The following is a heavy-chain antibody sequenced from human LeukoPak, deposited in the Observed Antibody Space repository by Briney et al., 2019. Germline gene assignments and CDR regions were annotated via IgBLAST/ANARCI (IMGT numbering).Heavy chain of an antibody. CDR2: ISGSGGST. Sequence: PGGSLRLSCAASGSTFSSYAMSWVRQAPGKGLEWVSAISGSGGSTYYADSVKGRFTISRDNSKNTLYLQMNSLRAEDTAVYYCAKNTPYRRFLEWLTLTDYWGQGTLVTVSS. CDR3: AKNTPYRRFLEWLTLTDY. V-gene: IGHV3-23*01. J-gene: IGHJ4*02. D-gene: IGHD3-3*01. CDR1: GSTFSSYA.